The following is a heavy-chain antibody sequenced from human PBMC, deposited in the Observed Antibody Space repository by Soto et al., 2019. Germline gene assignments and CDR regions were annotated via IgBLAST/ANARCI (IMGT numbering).Heavy chain of an antibody. Sequence: PGGSLRLSCAASGFTFSSYWMSWVRQAPGKGREWVANIKQDGSEKYYVDSVKGRFTISRDNAKNSLYLQMNSLRAEDTAVYYCARDQNPSLYRSGWYAFDYWGQGTLVTVSS. CDR2: IKQDGSEK. V-gene: IGHV3-7*03. D-gene: IGHD6-19*01. J-gene: IGHJ4*02. CDR3: ARDQNPSLYRSGWYAFDY. CDR1: GFTFSSYW.